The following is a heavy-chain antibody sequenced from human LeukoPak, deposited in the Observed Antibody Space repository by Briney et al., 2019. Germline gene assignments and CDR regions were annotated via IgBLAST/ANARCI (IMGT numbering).Heavy chain of an antibody. D-gene: IGHD3-9*01. J-gene: IGHJ4*02. CDR2: ISSSSSTI. CDR1: GFTFSSYS. Sequence: PGGSLRLSCAASGFTFSSYSMNWVRQAPGKGLEWVSYISSSSSTIYYADSVKGRFTISRDNVKNSLYLQMNSLRDEDTAVYYCARGGLRYFDWLLSFFDYWGQGTLVTVSS. V-gene: IGHV3-48*02. CDR3: ARGGLRYFDWLLSFFDY.